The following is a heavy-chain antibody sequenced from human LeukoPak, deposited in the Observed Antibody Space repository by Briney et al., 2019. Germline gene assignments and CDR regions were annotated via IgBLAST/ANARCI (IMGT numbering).Heavy chain of an antibody. CDR1: GYTFTSYD. J-gene: IGHJ3*02. CDR3: ANYIHGGNSGAFDI. D-gene: IGHD4-23*01. V-gene: IGHV1-8*03. Sequence: ASVKVSCKASGYTFTSYDINWVRQATGQGLEWMGWMNPNSGNTGYAQKFQGRVTITRNTSISTAYMELSSLRSEDTAVYYCANYIHGGNSGAFDIWGQGTMVTVSS. CDR2: MNPNSGNT.